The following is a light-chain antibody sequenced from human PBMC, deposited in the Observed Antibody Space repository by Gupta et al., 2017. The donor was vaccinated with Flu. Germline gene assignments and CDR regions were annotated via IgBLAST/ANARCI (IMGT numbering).Light chain of an antibody. CDR1: SLDIGTYDY. CDR2: EVT. J-gene: IGLJ3*02. V-gene: IGLV2-14*03. Sequence: GSPGHSITISCTGTSLDIGTYDYVSWYQQHPGKAPKLMIYEVTYRPSGVSDRFSGSKFGNTASLTISGLQGEDEAHYYCSSFTTSSTWVFGGGTKLTVL. CDR3: SSFTTSSTWV.